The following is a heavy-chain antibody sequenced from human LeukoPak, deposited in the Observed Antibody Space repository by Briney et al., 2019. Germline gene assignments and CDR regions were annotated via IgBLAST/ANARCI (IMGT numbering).Heavy chain of an antibody. CDR1: GYTFTGYY. J-gene: IGHJ4*02. CDR3: ARDPGVVVAATNDY. Sequence: GASVKVSCKASGYTFTGYYMHWVRQAPGQGLEWMGWINHNSGGTNYAQKFQGRVTMTRDTSISTAYMELSRLRSDDTAVYYCARDPGVVVAATNDYWGQGTLVTVSS. D-gene: IGHD2-15*01. CDR2: INHNSGGT. V-gene: IGHV1-2*02.